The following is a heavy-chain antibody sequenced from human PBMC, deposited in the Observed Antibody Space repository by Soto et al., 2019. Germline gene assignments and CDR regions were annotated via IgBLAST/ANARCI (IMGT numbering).Heavy chain of an antibody. D-gene: IGHD6-25*01. V-gene: IGHV4-34*01. Sequence: SETLSLTCAVYGGSFSGYYWSWIRQPPGKGLEWIGEINHSGSTNYNPSLKSRVTISVDTSKNQFSLKLSSVTAADTAVYYCARITIAPAGRRSVSYYYYGMDVWGQCTKVT. CDR2: INHSGST. CDR3: ARITIAPAGRRSVSYYYYGMDV. J-gene: IGHJ6*02. CDR1: GGSFSGYY.